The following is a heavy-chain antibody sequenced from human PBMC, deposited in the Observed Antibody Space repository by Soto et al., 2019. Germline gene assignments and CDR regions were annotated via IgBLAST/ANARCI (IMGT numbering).Heavy chain of an antibody. Sequence: HGGSLRLSCAASGFTFSSYSMNWVRQAPGKGLEWVSSISSSSSYIYYADSVKGRFTISRDNAKNSLYLQMNSLRAEDTAVYYCARDSLSGFEGYYYDSSGYYAPYYFDYWGQGTLVTVSS. CDR2: ISSSSSYI. D-gene: IGHD3-22*01. J-gene: IGHJ4*02. CDR3: ARDSLSGFEGYYYDSSGYYAPYYFDY. V-gene: IGHV3-21*01. CDR1: GFTFSSYS.